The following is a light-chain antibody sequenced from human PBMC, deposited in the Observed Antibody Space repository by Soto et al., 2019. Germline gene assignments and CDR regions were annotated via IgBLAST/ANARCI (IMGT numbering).Light chain of an antibody. Sequence: AIQLTQSPSSLSASVGDRVTITCRASQGIRSALGWYQQKPGKVPKLLIYAASTLQSGVPSRFSGSGFGTEFTLTISSLQSEDFAVYYCQQYHNWWTFGQGTKVDIK. V-gene: IGKV1-6*01. CDR1: QGIRSA. CDR2: AAS. CDR3: QQYHNWWT. J-gene: IGKJ1*01.